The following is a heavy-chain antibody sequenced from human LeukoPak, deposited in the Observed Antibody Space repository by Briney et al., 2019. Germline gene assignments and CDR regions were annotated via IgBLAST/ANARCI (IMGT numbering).Heavy chain of an antibody. CDR1: GFTFSSYS. J-gene: IGHJ4*02. D-gene: IGHD3-22*01. CDR2: ISSSSYI. V-gene: IGHV3-21*01. Sequence: PGGSLRLSCAASGFTFSSYSMNWVRQAPGKGLEWVSSISSSSYIYYADSVKGRFTISRDNAKNSLYLQMNSLRAEDTAVYYCARGISYYDSSGYRFDYWGQGTLVTVSS. CDR3: ARGISYYDSSGYRFDY.